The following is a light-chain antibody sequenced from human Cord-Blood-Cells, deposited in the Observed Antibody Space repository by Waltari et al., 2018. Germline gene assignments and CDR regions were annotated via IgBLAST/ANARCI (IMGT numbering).Light chain of an antibody. V-gene: IGKV1-39*01. CDR3: QQSYSTPQT. Sequence: DIQMTQSPSHLSASVGDRVPITCRASQSISSYLNWYQQKPGKAPKLLIYAASSLQSGVPSRFSGSGSGTDFTLTISSLQPEDFATYYCQQSYSTPQTFGQGTKVEIK. CDR2: AAS. CDR1: QSISSY. J-gene: IGKJ1*01.